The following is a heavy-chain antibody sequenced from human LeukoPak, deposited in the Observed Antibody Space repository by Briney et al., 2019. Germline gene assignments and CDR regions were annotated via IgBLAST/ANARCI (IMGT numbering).Heavy chain of an antibody. Sequence: GGSLRLSCAASGFTFSSYAMSLVRQAPGKGLEWVSAISGSGGSTYYADSVKGRFTISRDNSKNTLYLQMNSLRAEDTAVYYCAKDGVSEDIVVVPAAIPFDYWGQGTLVTVSS. CDR1: GFTFSSYA. CDR3: AKDGVSEDIVVVPAAIPFDY. CDR2: ISGSGGST. J-gene: IGHJ4*02. V-gene: IGHV3-23*01. D-gene: IGHD2-2*02.